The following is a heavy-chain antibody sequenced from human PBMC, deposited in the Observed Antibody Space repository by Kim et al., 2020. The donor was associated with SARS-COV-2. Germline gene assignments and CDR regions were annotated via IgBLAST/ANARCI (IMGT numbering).Heavy chain of an antibody. CDR3: ARDAPILRLGELPGDY. D-gene: IGHD3-16*01. J-gene: IGHJ4*02. V-gene: IGHV3-21*01. Sequence: GGSLRLSCAASGFTFSSYSMNWVRQAPGKGLEWVSSISSSSSYIYYADSVKGRFTISRDNAKNSLYLQMNSLRAEDTAVYYCARDAPILRLGELPGDYWGQGTLVTVSS. CDR2: ISSSSSYI. CDR1: GFTFSSYS.